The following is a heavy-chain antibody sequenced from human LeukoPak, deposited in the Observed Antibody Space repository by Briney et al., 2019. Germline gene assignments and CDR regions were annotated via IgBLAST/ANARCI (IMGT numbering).Heavy chain of an antibody. CDR1: GYSFTSYW. Sequence: GESLKIFCKGSGYSFTSYWIGWVRQMPGKGLEWMGIIYPGDSDTRYSPSFQGQVTISADKSISTAYLQWSSLRASDTAMYYCARHPRDGYCTNGVCYRAGYFDYWGQGTLVTVSS. D-gene: IGHD2-8*01. V-gene: IGHV5-51*01. CDR2: IYPGDSDT. J-gene: IGHJ4*02. CDR3: ARHPRDGYCTNGVCYRAGYFDY.